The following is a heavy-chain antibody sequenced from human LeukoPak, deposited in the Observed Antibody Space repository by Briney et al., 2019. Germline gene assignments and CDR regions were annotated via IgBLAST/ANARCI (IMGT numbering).Heavy chain of an antibody. D-gene: IGHD2-15*01. V-gene: IGHV1-46*01. Sequence: EASVKVSCKASGYTFTGYYMHWVRQAPGQGLEWLGWINPNSGSTSYAQKFQGRVTMARDTSTSTVYMELSSLRSEDTAVYYCARERGWDIVVVVAALYDYYYGMDVWGQGTTVTVSS. J-gene: IGHJ6*02. CDR2: INPNSGST. CDR1: GYTFTGYY. CDR3: ARERGWDIVVVVAALYDYYYGMDV.